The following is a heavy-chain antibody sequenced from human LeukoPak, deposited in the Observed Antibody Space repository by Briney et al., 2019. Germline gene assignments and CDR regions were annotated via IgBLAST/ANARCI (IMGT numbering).Heavy chain of an antibody. D-gene: IGHD3-9*01. J-gene: IGHJ4*02. CDR3: ASRNDILTGYVFDF. CDR2: IYYSGST. Sequence: SETLSLTCTASGGSVSSSIFYWGWIRQPPGKGLEWFGSIYYSGSTSYNPSLKSRVTISVDTCKNQFSLQLTSVTAADTAVYYCASRNDILTGYVFDFWGQGTLVTVSS. CDR1: GGSVSSSIFY. V-gene: IGHV4-39*01.